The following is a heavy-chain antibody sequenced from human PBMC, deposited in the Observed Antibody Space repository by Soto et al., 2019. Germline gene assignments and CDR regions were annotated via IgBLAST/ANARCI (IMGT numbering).Heavy chain of an antibody. CDR2: ISNDGRNK. J-gene: IGHJ4*02. D-gene: IGHD3-3*01. Sequence: GGSLRLSCSASVFTFSSYGMHWVLHSPFKGLEWVAVISNDGRNKYYADSVKGRFTISRDNSKNTLYLQMNSLRAEDTAVYYCAKDINDFWSGYYTGVGFDYWGQGTLVTVSS. CDR1: VFTFSSYG. V-gene: IGHV3-30*18. CDR3: AKDINDFWSGYYTGVGFDY.